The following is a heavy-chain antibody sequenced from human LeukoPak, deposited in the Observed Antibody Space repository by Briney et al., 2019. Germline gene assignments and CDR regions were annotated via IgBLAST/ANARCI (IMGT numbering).Heavy chain of an antibody. V-gene: IGHV3-48*03. D-gene: IGHD5-12*01. J-gene: IGHJ4*02. CDR3: ASRQIYSGYDY. Sequence: PGGSLRLSCAASGFTFSNYEMNWVRQATGKGLEWVSYISGGGNTIYYADSVRGRFTISRDNAKNSLHLQMNSLRAEDTAVYYCASRQIYSGYDYWGQGTLVTVSS. CDR1: GFTFSNYE. CDR2: ISGGGNTI.